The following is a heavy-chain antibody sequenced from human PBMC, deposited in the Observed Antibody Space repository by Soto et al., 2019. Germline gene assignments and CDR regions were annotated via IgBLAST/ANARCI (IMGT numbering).Heavy chain of an antibody. CDR3: ATLTTIWFGELETFDY. D-gene: IGHD3-10*01. CDR2: ISDSGDST. Sequence: EVQLLESGGGLVQPGGSLRLSCAASGFTFSSYAMNWVRQAPGKGLEWVSTISDSGDSTYYADSVKGRFAIYRDNSKNTLYLQMNSLRAEDTAVYYCATLTTIWFGELETFDYWGQGTLVTVSS. V-gene: IGHV3-23*01. J-gene: IGHJ4*02. CDR1: GFTFSSYA.